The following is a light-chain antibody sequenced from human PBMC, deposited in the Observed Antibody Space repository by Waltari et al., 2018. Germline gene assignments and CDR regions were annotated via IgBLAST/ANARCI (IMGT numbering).Light chain of an antibody. J-gene: IGKJ1*01. CDR3: QKYNSAPWT. V-gene: IGKV1-27*01. CDR2: AIS. CDR1: QDISTS. Sequence: DIQMTQSPSSLSSSVGDRVPITCRASQDISTSLAWYQQKPGKVPKVLIFAISTLQSGVPSRFSGSGSGTDFTLTISSLQPEDVATYYCQKYNSAPWTFGQGTRVEIK.